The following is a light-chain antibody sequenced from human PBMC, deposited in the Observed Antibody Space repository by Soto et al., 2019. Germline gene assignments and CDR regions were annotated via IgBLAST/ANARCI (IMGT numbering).Light chain of an antibody. V-gene: IGKV3-11*01. CDR2: GAS. J-gene: IGKJ4*01. CDR1: QSLSSD. CDR3: QQRSNWPPVT. Sequence: EIMLTQSPATLSVSTGERASLSCRARQSLSSDLAWYQQKPGQAPRRLIYGASNRATGSLARFSSSGSGTDVTLAISSLEPEDVAVYYCQQRSNWPPVTFGGGTKVDIK.